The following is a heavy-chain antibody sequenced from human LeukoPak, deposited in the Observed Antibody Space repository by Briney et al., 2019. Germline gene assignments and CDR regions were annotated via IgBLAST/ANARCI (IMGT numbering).Heavy chain of an antibody. CDR3: AKDSDSSSWYLGYFDY. V-gene: IGHV3-23*01. Sequence: PGGSLRLSCAASGFTFSSYAMSWVRQAPGKGLEWVSAISGSGGSTYYADSVKGRFTISRDNSKNTLYLQMNSLSADDTAVYYCAKDSDSSSWYLGYFDYWGQGTLVTVSS. CDR1: GFTFSSYA. CDR2: ISGSGGST. J-gene: IGHJ4*02. D-gene: IGHD6-13*01.